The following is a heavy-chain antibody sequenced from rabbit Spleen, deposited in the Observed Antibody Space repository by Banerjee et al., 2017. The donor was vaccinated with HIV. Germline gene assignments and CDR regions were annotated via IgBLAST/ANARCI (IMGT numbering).Heavy chain of an antibody. V-gene: IGHV1S45*01. Sequence: QQQLVESGGDLVKPGASLTLTCTASGFTLSSYWMCWVRQAPGKGLDWIACIDSGSSGFTYFATWAKGRFTISKTSSTTVTLQMTRLTAADTATYFCARGGCDNACGDHILGLTLWGPGTLVTVS. CDR1: GFTLSSYW. CDR3: ARGGCDNACGDHILGLTL. CDR2: IDSGSSGFT. J-gene: IGHJ6*01. D-gene: IGHD1-1*01.